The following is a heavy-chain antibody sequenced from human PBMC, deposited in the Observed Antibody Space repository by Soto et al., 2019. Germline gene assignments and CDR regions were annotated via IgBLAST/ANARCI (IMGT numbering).Heavy chain of an antibody. CDR2: IIPIFGTA. V-gene: IGHV1-69*01. J-gene: IGHJ6*02. Sequence: QVQLVQSGAEVKKPGSSVKVSCKASGGTFSSYAISWVRQAPGQGLEWMGGIIPIFGTANYAQKFQGRVKITADDSTSTAYVELSSLRSEDTAVYYCARDLQSIADRPYYYYGMDVWGQVTRVTVSS. CDR1: GGTFSSYA. D-gene: IGHD6-6*01. CDR3: ARDLQSIADRPYYYYGMDV.